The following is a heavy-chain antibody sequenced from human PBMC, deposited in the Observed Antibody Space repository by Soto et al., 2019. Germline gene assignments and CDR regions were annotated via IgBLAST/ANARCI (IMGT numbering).Heavy chain of an antibody. CDR1: GFTFSNYW. CDR2: MKKDGSQK. J-gene: IGHJ5*02. Sequence: HPGGSLRLSCVASGFTFSNYWMSWVRQAPGKGLEWVANMKKDGSQKYYVDSVKGRFTISRDNARNSLYLQMNSLRVEDTAVYYCARDWFDAWGQGTLVIVSS. V-gene: IGHV3-7*01. CDR3: ARDWFDA.